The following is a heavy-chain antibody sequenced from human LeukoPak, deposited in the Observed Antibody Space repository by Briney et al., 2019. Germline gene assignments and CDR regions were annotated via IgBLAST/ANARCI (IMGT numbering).Heavy chain of an antibody. CDR3: AKVAYYYDSSGYFDY. D-gene: IGHD3-22*01. CDR2: ISWNSGSI. J-gene: IGHJ4*02. V-gene: IGHV3-9*01. CDR1: GFTFDDYA. Sequence: PGGSLRLSCAASGFTFDDYAMHWVRQAPGKGLEWVSGISWNSGSIGYADSVKGRFTISRDNAKNSLYLQMNSLRVEDTALYYCAKVAYYYDSSGYFDYWGQGTLVTVSS.